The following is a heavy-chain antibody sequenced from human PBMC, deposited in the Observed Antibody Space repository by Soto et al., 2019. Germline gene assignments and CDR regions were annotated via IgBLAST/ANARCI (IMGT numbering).Heavy chain of an antibody. CDR3: ARGHSSSWYGYYYYGMDV. D-gene: IGHD6-13*01. V-gene: IGHV1-18*01. Sequence: ASVKVSCKASGYTFTSYGISWARQAPGQGLEWMGWISAYNGNTNYAQKLQGRVTMTTDTSTSTAHMELRSLRSDDTAVYYCARGHSSSWYGYYYYGMDVWGQGTTVTVSS. CDR2: ISAYNGNT. J-gene: IGHJ6*02. CDR1: GYTFTSYG.